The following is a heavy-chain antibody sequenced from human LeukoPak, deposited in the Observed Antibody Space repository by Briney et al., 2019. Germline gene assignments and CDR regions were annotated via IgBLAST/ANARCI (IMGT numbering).Heavy chain of an antibody. Sequence: SVKVSCKASGGTCSSYAISWVRQAPGQGREWMGRIIPIFGTANYAQKCQGRFTSTADKSTSTAYMELSSLRSEDTAVYYCARMYSSSPYYFDYWGQGTLVTVSS. CDR3: ARMYSSSPYYFDY. V-gene: IGHV1-69*06. CDR2: IIPIFGTA. J-gene: IGHJ4*02. D-gene: IGHD6-6*01. CDR1: GGTCSSYA.